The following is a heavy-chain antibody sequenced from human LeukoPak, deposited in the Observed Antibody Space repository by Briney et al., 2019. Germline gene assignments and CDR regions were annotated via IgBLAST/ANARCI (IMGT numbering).Heavy chain of an antibody. J-gene: IGHJ6*03. D-gene: IGHD3-22*01. Sequence: GASVKVSCKASGGTFSSYAISWVRQAPGQGLEWMGGIIPIFGTANYAQKFQGRVTITADESTSTAYMEQSSLRSEDTAVYYCARGHDSSGYLYYYYYMDVWGKGTTVTVSS. CDR1: GGTFSSYA. CDR2: IIPIFGTA. V-gene: IGHV1-69*01. CDR3: ARGHDSSGYLYYYYYMDV.